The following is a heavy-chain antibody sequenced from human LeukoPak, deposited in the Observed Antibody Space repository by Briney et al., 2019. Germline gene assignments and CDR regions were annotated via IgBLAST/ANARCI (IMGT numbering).Heavy chain of an antibody. J-gene: IGHJ6*03. Sequence: ASVKVSCKASGYTFTSYDINWVRQATGQGLEWMGWMNPNSGNTGYAQKFQGRVTMTRNTSISTAYMELSSLRSEDTAVYYCARGRVGATPDYYYYYMDVWGKGTTVTISS. D-gene: IGHD1-26*01. CDR2: MNPNSGNT. CDR3: ARGRVGATPDYYYYYMDV. CDR1: GYTFTSYD. V-gene: IGHV1-8*01.